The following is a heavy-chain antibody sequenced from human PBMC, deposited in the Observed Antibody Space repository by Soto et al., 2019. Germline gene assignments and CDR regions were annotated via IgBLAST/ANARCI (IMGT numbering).Heavy chain of an antibody. V-gene: IGHV1-69*13. J-gene: IGHJ4*02. CDR1: GGTFSSYA. Sequence: SGVKLSCKASGGTFSSYAISWVRQAPGQGLEWMGGIIPIFGTANYAQKFQGRVTITADESTSTAYMELSSLRSEDTAVCYCARAWRDGPIDYWGQGTLDTVSS. CDR2: IIPIFGTA. CDR3: ARAWRDGPIDY.